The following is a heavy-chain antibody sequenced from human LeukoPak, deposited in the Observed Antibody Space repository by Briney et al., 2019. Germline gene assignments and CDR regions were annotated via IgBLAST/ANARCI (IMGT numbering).Heavy chain of an antibody. CDR1: GFTFSSYA. CDR2: ISGSGGST. V-gene: IGHV3-23*01. D-gene: IGHD6-13*01. J-gene: IGHJ4*02. Sequence: GGSLRLSCAASGFTFSSYAMSWVRQAPGKGLEWVSAISGSGGSTYYADSVKGRFTISRDNSKNTLYLQMNSLRAEDTAVYYCAKRLGGSWAACVWDYWGQGTLVTVSS. CDR3: AKRLGGSWAACVWDY.